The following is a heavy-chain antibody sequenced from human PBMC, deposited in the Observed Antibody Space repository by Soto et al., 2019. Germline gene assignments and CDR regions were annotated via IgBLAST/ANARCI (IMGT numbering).Heavy chain of an antibody. J-gene: IGHJ3*02. V-gene: IGHV3-7*01. D-gene: IGHD3-3*01. CDR2: IKQDGSEK. Sequence: GGSLRLSCAASGFTFSNYWMSWVRQAPGKGPEWLANIKQDGSEKYYMDSVMGRFTISRDNAKNSLYLQMNSLRAEDTAVYYCARDYKVQITIFGVAHDAFDIWGQGTMVTVSS. CDR3: ARDYKVQITIFGVAHDAFDI. CDR1: GFTFSNYW.